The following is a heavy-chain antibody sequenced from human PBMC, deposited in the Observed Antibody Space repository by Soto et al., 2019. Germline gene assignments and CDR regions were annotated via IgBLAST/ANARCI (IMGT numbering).Heavy chain of an antibody. D-gene: IGHD2-2*01. CDR2: IVVGSGNT. CDR3: AADGFDVVVPAARYYYYYYGMDV. CDR1: GFTFTSSA. V-gene: IGHV1-58*01. Sequence: EASVKVSCKASGFTFTSSAVQWVRQARGQRLEWIGWIVVGSGNTNYAQKFQERVTITRDMSTSTAYMELSSLRSEDTAVYYCAADGFDVVVPAARYYYYYYGMDVWGQGTTVTVSS. J-gene: IGHJ6*02.